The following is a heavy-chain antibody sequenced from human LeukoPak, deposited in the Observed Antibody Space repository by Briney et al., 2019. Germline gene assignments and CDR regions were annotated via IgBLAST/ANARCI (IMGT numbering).Heavy chain of an antibody. Sequence: SVKVSCKASGGTFSSYAISWVRQAPGQGLEWMGGIIPIFGTANYAQKFQGRVTITADESTSTAYMELSSLRSEDTAVYYCARPPRGCSGGSCNTKSPYYYYGMDVWGQGTTVTVSS. CDR2: IIPIFGTA. J-gene: IGHJ6*02. D-gene: IGHD2-15*01. CDR3: ARPPRGCSGGSCNTKSPYYYYGMDV. V-gene: IGHV1-69*13. CDR1: GGTFSSYA.